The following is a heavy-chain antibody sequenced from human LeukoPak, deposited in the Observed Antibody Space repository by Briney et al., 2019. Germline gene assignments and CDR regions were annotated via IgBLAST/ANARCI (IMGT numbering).Heavy chain of an antibody. CDR1: GFTFSSYA. V-gene: IGHV3-30-3*01. J-gene: IGHJ4*02. Sequence: GGSLRLSCAASGFTFSSYAMHWVRQAPGKGLEWVAVISYDGSNKYYAASVKGRFTISRDNSKNTLYLQMNRLRAEDTAVYYCARDNYDGGGSSFDYWGQGTLVTVSS. CDR2: ISYDGSNK. D-gene: IGHD3-3*01. CDR3: ARDNYDGGGSSFDY.